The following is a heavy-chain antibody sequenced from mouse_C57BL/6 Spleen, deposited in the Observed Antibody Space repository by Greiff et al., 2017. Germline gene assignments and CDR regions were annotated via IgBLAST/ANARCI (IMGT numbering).Heavy chain of an antibody. CDR3: ALITTVGEGY. J-gene: IGHJ2*01. V-gene: IGHV1-64*01. D-gene: IGHD1-1*01. Sequence: QVQLQQPGAELVKPGASVKLSCKASGYTFTSYWMHWVKQRPGQGLEWIGMIHPNSGSTNYNEKFKSKATLTVDKSASTAYMQLSSQTSEDSAVYYCALITTVGEGYWGQGTTLTVSS. CDR2: IHPNSGST. CDR1: GYTFTSYW.